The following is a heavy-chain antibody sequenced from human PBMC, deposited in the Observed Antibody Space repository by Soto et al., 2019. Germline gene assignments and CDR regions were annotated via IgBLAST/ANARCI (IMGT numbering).Heavy chain of an antibody. CDR3: SRDVVVGAKALNY. CDR1: GFTLRNYW. Sequence: GGSLRVSCAASGFTLRNYWMTWVRQAPGKGLEWVANIKEDGSEKHYVDSVKGRFTISRDNAKNSLYLQMNSLRVEDTAVYFCSRDVVVGAKALNYWGQGALVTVPS. D-gene: IGHD2-15*01. V-gene: IGHV3-7*01. J-gene: IGHJ4*02. CDR2: IKEDGSEK.